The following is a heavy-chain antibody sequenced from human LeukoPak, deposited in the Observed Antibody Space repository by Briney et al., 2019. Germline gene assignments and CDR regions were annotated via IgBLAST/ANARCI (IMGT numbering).Heavy chain of an antibody. CDR2: ISAYNGNT. J-gene: IGHJ3*02. D-gene: IGHD3-3*01. V-gene: IGHV1-18*01. CDR1: GYTFTSYG. CDR3: ARDKRPGGRFLGFDI. Sequence: ASVKVSCKASGYTFTSYGISWVRQAPGQGLEWMGWISAYNGNTNYAQKLQGRVTMTTDTSTSTAYMELRSLRSDDTAVYYCARDKRPGGRFLGFDIWGQGTMVTVSS.